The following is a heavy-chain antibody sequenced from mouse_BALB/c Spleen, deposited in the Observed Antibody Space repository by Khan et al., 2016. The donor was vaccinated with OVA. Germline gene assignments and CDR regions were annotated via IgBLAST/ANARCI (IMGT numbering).Heavy chain of an antibody. J-gene: IGHJ3*01. Sequence: VQLKESGPSLVKPSQTLSLTCSVTGDSITSGYWNWIRKFPGNNLEYMGYIIYTGYTYYNPSLQSRISITRHTSKNQYYLQLNSVTDEDTATYYCARSTYRYALDYWGQGTLVTVSA. CDR3: ARSTYRYALDY. CDR2: IIYTGYT. V-gene: IGHV3-8*02. CDR1: GDSITSGY.